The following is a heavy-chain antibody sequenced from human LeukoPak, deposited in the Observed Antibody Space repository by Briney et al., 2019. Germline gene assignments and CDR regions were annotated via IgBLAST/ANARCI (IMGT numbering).Heavy chain of an antibody. Sequence: ASVKVSCKASGYTFSSYGTSWVRQAPGQGLEWMGWISAYNGHTNYAPKLQGRLTVTTDTSTSTAYMELRSLRSDDTAVYYCARDGVPAAVSCPGRFDPWGQGTLVTVSS. CDR3: ARDGVPAAVSCPGRFDP. V-gene: IGHV1-18*01. CDR1: GYTFSSYG. J-gene: IGHJ5*02. D-gene: IGHD2-2*01. CDR2: ISAYNGHT.